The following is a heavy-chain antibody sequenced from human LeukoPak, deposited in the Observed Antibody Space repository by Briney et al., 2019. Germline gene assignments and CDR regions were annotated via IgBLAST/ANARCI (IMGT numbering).Heavy chain of an antibody. CDR3: ARLVGDHRGKFDY. D-gene: IGHD1-26*01. J-gene: IGHJ4*02. CDR2: INYSGST. Sequence: PSETLSLTCTVSGGSISSGGYYWGWIRQPPGKGLEWIGSINYSGSTYYNPSLKSRVTISIDTSKNQFSLKLSSVTAADTAVYYCARLVGDHRGKFDYWGQGTLVTVSS. V-gene: IGHV4-39*07. CDR1: GGSISSGGYY.